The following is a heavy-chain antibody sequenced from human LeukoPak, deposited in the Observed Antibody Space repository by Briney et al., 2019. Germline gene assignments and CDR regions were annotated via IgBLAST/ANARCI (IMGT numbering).Heavy chain of an antibody. V-gene: IGHV3-30*04. CDR3: ARTTSSGWYYFDY. Sequence: PGRSLRLSCAASGFTFSSYATHWVRQAPGKGLEWVAVISYDGSNKYYADSVKGRFTISRDNSKNTLYLQMNSLRAEDTAVYYCARTTSSGWYYFDYWGQGALVTVSS. J-gene: IGHJ4*02. CDR2: ISYDGSNK. CDR1: GFTFSSYA. D-gene: IGHD6-19*01.